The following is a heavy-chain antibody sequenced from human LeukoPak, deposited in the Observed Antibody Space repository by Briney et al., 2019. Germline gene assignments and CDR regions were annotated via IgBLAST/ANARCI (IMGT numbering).Heavy chain of an antibody. Sequence: GSSVKVSCKASGGTFSGYAISWVRQAPGQGLEWMGRIIPILGIANYAQKFQGRVTITADKSTSTAYMELSSLRSEDTAVYYCAEDRYSSSSPLYYYYGMDVWGQGTTVTVSS. D-gene: IGHD6-6*01. CDR3: AEDRYSSSSPLYYYYGMDV. CDR2: IIPILGIA. CDR1: GGTFSGYA. V-gene: IGHV1-69*04. J-gene: IGHJ6*02.